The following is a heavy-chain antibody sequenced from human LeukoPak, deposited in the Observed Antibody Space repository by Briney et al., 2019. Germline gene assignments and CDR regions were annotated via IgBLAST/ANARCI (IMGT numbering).Heavy chain of an antibody. D-gene: IGHD2-15*01. J-gene: IGHJ4*02. CDR1: GGSISSYY. CDR2: IYYSGST. V-gene: IGHV4-59*12. CDR3: ARVRPRYCSGGSCYGRGYYFDY. Sequence: SETLSLTCTVSGGSISSYYWSWIRQPPGKGLEWIGYIYYSGSTNYNPSLKSRVTISVDTSKNQFSLKLSSVAAADTAVYYCARVRPRYCSGGSCYGRGYYFDYWGQGTLVTVSS.